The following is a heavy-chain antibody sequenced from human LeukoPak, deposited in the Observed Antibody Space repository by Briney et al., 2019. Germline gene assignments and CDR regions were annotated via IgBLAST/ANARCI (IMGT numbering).Heavy chain of an antibody. V-gene: IGHV4-34*01. CDR3: GSFSITGTTFDY. CDR1: GGSFSGYY. J-gene: IGHJ4*02. CDR2: INHSGST. Sequence: SDTLSLTCAVYGGSFSGYYWSWIRQPPGKGLEWIGEINHSGSTNYNPSLKSRVTISVATSKNQFSLKLSSVTAADTAVYYCGSFSITGTTFDYWGQGTLVTVSS. D-gene: IGHD1-7*01.